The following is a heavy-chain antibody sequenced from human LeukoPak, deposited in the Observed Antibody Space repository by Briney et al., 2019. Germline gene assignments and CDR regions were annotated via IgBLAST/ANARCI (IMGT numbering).Heavy chain of an antibody. V-gene: IGHV3-7*03. CDR2: IKQDGSEK. D-gene: IGHD5-24*01. Sequence: GGSLRLSCAASGFTFSSHWMSWVRQAPGKGLEWVAKIKQDGSEKYYVDSVKGRFTISRDNAKNSLYLQMNTLRTEDTAVYYCGRDFDGYYYSAYYVDYWGQGTLVTVSS. J-gene: IGHJ4*02. CDR1: GFTFSSHW. CDR3: GRDFDGYYYSAYYVDY.